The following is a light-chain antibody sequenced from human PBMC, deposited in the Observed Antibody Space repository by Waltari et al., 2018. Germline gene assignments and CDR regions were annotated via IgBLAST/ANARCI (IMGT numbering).Light chain of an antibody. Sequence: SGMALQSVRCNLAWFQGKPCQSPRLRMNGASTGATGIPGRFSGSGSGTEFSLTIISLQPEDFAVYYCQQYHKWPFTFGGGTNVEIK. CDR2: GAS. J-gene: IGKJ4*01. V-gene: IGKV3-15*01. CDR3: QQYHKWPFT. CDR1: QSVRCN.